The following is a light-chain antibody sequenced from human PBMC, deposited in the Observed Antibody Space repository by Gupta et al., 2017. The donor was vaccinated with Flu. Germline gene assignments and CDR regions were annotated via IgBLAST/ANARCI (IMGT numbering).Light chain of an antibody. V-gene: IGLV2-23*01. Sequence: QSALTQPASVSGSLGQSITISCTGTSSDVGSYNLVSWYQQHPGKAPKLLIYEGSKRPSGVSNRFSGSKSGNTASLTISGLQAEDEADYYCCSDAGSSTWVFGGGTKLTVL. J-gene: IGLJ3*02. CDR3: CSDAGSSTWV. CDR1: SSDVGSYNL. CDR2: EGS.